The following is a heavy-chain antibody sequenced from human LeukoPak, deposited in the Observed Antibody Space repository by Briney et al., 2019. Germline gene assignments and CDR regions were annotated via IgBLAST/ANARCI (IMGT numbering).Heavy chain of an antibody. D-gene: IGHD3-3*01. J-gene: IGHJ6*02. CDR1: GGSISGYY. CDR3: ARHGRFLEWFRHNYYGMDV. CDR2: IYYSGST. V-gene: IGHV4-59*08. Sequence: PSETLSLTCTVSGGSISGYYWSWIRQPPGKGLEWIGYIYYSGSTNYNPSLKSRVTISVDTSKNQFSLKLSSVTAADTAVYYCARHGRFLEWFRHNYYGMDVWGQGTTVTVSS.